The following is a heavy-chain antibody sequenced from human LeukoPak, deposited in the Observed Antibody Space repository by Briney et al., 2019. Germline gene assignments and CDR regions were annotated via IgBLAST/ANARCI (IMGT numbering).Heavy chain of an antibody. V-gene: IGHV4-59*01. J-gene: IGHJ4*02. Sequence: PSETLSLTCTVSGGSISSYYWSWIRQPPGKGLEWIGYIYYSGSTNYNPSLKSRVTMSVDTSKNQFSLKLSSVTAADTAVYYCARGPNDYGDPHFDYWGQGTLVTVSS. D-gene: IGHD4/OR15-4a*01. CDR2: IYYSGST. CDR3: ARGPNDYGDPHFDY. CDR1: GGSISSYY.